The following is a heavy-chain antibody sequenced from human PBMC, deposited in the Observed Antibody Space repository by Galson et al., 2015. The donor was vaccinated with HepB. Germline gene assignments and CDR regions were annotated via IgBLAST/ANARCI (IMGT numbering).Heavy chain of an antibody. CDR3: ARGQVRWSFDL. J-gene: IGHJ2*01. V-gene: IGHV1-18*04. Sequence: SVKVSCKDSGYTFRNYGISWVRQAHGQGLEWMAWFSTDTGHTNYAQKLQGRVTMTTDTSTTTAHMELRSLISDDTAVYHCARGQVRWSFDLWGRGTLVTVSS. CDR2: FSTDTGHT. CDR1: GYTFRNYG.